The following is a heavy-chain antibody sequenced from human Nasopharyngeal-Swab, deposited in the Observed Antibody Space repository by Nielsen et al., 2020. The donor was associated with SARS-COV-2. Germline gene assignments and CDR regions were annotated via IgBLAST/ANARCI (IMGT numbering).Heavy chain of an antibody. CDR1: GDSVSSNNVG. J-gene: IGHJ4*02. V-gene: IGHV6-1*01. D-gene: IGHD3-9*01. CDR3: ARGFLQTGFDY. CDR2: TYYGSKWYN. Sequence: SETLSLTCAISGDSVSSNNVGWNWIRQSPSRGLEWLGRTYYGSKWYNHYAPSVKSRVTIKPDTSKNQFSLQMDSVTPEVSAVYYCARGFLQTGFDYWGQGTLVTVSS.